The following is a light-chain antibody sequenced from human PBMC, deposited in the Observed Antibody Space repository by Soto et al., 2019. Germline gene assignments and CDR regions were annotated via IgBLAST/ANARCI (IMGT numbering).Light chain of an antibody. V-gene: IGKV1-39*01. CDR2: GTS. CDR3: QQSYITPFT. CDR1: HSINSH. Sequence: DIQLTQSPSSLSASEGDTVTITCRASHSINSHLNWYQQKSGEAPKFLIYGTSDLHTGVSSRFSGSGSGTDFTLTISSLQPEDCAIYYCQQSYITPFTFGQGTKLEIK. J-gene: IGKJ2*01.